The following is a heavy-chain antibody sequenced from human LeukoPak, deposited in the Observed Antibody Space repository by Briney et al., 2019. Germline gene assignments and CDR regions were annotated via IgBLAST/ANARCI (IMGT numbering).Heavy chain of an antibody. V-gene: IGHV4-34*01. CDR1: GGSFSGYY. CDR2: INHSGST. J-gene: IGHJ4*02. CDR3: ARGYCSGGSCVTLDY. D-gene: IGHD2-15*01. Sequence: SETLSLTCAVYGGSFSGYYWSWIRQPPGKGLEWSGEINHSGSTNYNPSLKSRVTISVGTSKNQFSLKLSSVTAADTAVYYCARGYCSGGSCVTLDYWGQGTLVTVSS.